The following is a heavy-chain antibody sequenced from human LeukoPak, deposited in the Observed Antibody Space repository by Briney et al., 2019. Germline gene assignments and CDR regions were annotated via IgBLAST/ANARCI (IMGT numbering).Heavy chain of an antibody. Sequence: ASETLSLTCTVSGGSISSGDYYWSWIRQPPGKGLEWIGYIYYSGSTYYNPSLKSRVTISVDTSKNQFSLKLSSVTAADTAVYFCARGYGSGSYYRVWGQGTLVTVSS. J-gene: IGHJ4*02. CDR3: ARGYGSGSYYRV. V-gene: IGHV4-30-4*01. D-gene: IGHD3-10*01. CDR1: GGSISSGDYY. CDR2: IYYSGST.